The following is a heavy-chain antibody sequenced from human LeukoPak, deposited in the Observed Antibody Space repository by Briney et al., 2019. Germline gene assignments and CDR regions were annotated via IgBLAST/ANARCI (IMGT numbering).Heavy chain of an antibody. CDR1: GFTFSSYG. D-gene: IGHD2-2*01. CDR3: AKDLPAAYFDY. V-gene: IGHV3-30*02. CDR2: IRLDGSTK. Sequence: GRSLRLSCAASGFTFSSYGMNWVRQAPGKGLEWVAFIRLDGSTKYYADSVKGRFTISRDNSKNTLYLQMNSLRAEDTAVYYCAKDLPAAYFDYWGQGTLVTVSS. J-gene: IGHJ4*02.